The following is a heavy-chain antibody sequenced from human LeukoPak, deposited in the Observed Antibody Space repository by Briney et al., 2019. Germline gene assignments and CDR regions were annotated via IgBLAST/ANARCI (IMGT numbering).Heavy chain of an antibody. CDR2: ISGSGGST. J-gene: IGHJ4*02. V-gene: IGHV3-23*01. CDR3: AKSLGYSYGHPFDY. Sequence: GGSLRLSCAASGFTFSSYAMSWVRQAPGKGLEWVSAISGSGGSTYYADSVRGRFTISRDNSKNTLYLQMNSLRAEDTAVYYCAKSLGYSYGHPFDYWGQGTLVTVSS. CDR1: GFTFSSYA. D-gene: IGHD5-18*01.